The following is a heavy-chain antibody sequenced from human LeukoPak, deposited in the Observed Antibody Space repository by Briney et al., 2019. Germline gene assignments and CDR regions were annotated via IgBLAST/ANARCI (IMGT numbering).Heavy chain of an antibody. J-gene: IGHJ4*02. Sequence: GGSLRLSCAASGFTFSSYWMHWARQVPGKGLVCVSRINSDGSSTNYADSVKGRFTISRDNAKSTLYLQMNSLSAEDTAVYYCARARGYSYGWTLDYWGQGTLVTVSS. D-gene: IGHD5-18*01. CDR3: ARARGYSYGWTLDY. CDR1: GFTFSSYW. V-gene: IGHV3-74*01. CDR2: INSDGSST.